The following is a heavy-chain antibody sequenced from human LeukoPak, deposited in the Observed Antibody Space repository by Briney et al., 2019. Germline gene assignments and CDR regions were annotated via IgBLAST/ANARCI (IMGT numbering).Heavy chain of an antibody. J-gene: IGHJ4*02. Sequence: SETLSLTCTVSGGSISSSSYYWSWIRQPPGKGLEWIGYIYYSGSTNYNPSLKSRVTISVDTSKNQFSLKLSSVTAADTAVYYCAGSNLPSELELLTWGQGTLVTVSS. CDR3: AGSNLPSELELLT. CDR2: IYYSGST. CDR1: GGSISSSSYY. D-gene: IGHD1-7*01. V-gene: IGHV4-61*01.